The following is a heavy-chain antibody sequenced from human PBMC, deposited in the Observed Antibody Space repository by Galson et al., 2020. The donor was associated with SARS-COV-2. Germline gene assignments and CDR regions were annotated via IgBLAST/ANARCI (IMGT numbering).Heavy chain of an antibody. CDR3: VRWRPGGNQLVGMDV. J-gene: IGHJ6*02. V-gene: IGHV4-39*01. Sequence: SETLSLTCTVSGGSISSSSVYWGWFRQPPGRGLEWIGTVSYSGNTYYNPSLKSRVTISVDTSKNQFSLKVSLVTATDTAKYYCVRWRPGGNQLVGMDVWGQGTTVTVSS. D-gene: IGHD1-1*01. CDR2: VSYSGNT. CDR1: GGSISSSSVY.